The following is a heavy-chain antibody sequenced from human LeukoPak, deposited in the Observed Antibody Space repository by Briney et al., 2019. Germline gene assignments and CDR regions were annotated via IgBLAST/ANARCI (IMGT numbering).Heavy chain of an antibody. J-gene: IGHJ5*02. Sequence: ASVKVSCKASGYTFTSYGISWVRQAPGQGLEWMGWISAYNGNTNYAQKLQGRVTMPTDKSTSTAYMELSSLRSEDTAVYYCARDPGLVPAATNWFDPWGQGTLVTVSS. CDR3: ARDPGLVPAATNWFDP. CDR1: GYTFTSYG. CDR2: ISAYNGNT. D-gene: IGHD2-2*01. V-gene: IGHV1-18*01.